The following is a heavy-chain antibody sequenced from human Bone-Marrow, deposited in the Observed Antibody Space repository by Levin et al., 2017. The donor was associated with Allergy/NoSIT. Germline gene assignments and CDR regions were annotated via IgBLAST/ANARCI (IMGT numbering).Heavy chain of an antibody. D-gene: IGHD2/OR15-2a*01. J-gene: IGHJ3*01. Sequence: PSETLSLTCAVSGVSISETNWWSWVRQSPGKGLEWIGEVFHSGDTNYNPSLKNRVTLSIDISKNQFSLSLYSMTAADTAIYYCASIDAFDVWGQGIMVTVSS. CDR1: GVSISETNW. V-gene: IGHV4/OR15-8*02. CDR2: VFHSGDT. CDR3: ASIDAFDV.